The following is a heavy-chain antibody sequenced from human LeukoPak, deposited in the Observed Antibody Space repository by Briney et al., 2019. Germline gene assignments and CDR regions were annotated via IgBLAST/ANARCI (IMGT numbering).Heavy chain of an antibody. J-gene: IGHJ4*02. CDR3: ARGYYDSSGSFDY. Sequence: ASVKVSCKASGYTFTSYDINWVRQATGQGLEWMGWMNPNSGNTGYAQKFQGRVTITADESTSTAYMELSSLRSEDTAVYYCARGYYDSSGSFDYWGQGTLVTVSS. V-gene: IGHV1-8*01. CDR1: GYTFTSYD. CDR2: MNPNSGNT. D-gene: IGHD3-22*01.